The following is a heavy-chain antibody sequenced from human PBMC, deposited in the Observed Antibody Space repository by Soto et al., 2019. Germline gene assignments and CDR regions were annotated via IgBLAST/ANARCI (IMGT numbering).Heavy chain of an antibody. Sequence: LRLSCAASGFTFTGYWMSWVRQAPGKGLEWVANIKHDGSEKYYVDSVKGRFTISRDNAKNSLYLQMNSLRAEDTAVYYCARDSVRGYYDSSGYSTALDYWGQGTLVTVSS. CDR3: ARDSVRGYYDSSGYSTALDY. CDR1: GFTFTGYW. V-gene: IGHV3-7*01. J-gene: IGHJ4*02. CDR2: IKHDGSEK. D-gene: IGHD3-22*01.